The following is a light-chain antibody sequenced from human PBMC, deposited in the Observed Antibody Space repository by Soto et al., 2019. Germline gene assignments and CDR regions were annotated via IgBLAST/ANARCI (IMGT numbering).Light chain of an antibody. V-gene: IGKV1-8*01. CDR3: QQYYSYPQT. CDR2: AAS. Sequence: AIRMTQSPSSFSASTGDRVTITCRASQGISSYLAWYQQKPGKAPTLLIYAASTLQSGVPSRFSGSGSGTDFTLTISCLQSEDFATYYCQQYYSYPQTFGQGTKLESK. J-gene: IGKJ2*01. CDR1: QGISSY.